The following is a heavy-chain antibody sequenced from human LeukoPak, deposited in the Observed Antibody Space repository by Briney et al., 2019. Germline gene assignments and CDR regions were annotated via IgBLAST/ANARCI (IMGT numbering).Heavy chain of an antibody. J-gene: IGHJ6*02. CDR1: GFTFSSYW. Sequence: PGGSLRLSCAVSGFTFSSYWMHWVRQAPGEGLVWVSRINSDGSSTTYADSVKGRFAISRDNSKNTLYLQMNSLTAEDTAVYYCARDRSGGWFSMDVWGQGTTVTVSS. CDR3: ARDRSGGWFSMDV. D-gene: IGHD6-19*01. CDR2: INSDGSST. V-gene: IGHV3-74*01.